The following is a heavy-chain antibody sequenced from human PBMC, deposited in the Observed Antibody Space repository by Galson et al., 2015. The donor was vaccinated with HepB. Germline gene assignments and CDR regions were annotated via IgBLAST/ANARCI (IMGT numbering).Heavy chain of an antibody. CDR2: INNNGNT. J-gene: IGHJ4*02. D-gene: IGHD1-14*01. CDR1: GGSNNNYW. CDR3: ARKSADHTGFDS. Sequence: TLSLTCSVSGGSNNNYWWSWVRQPAGKGLEWIGRINNNGNTNYNPSLKSRLTISVDTSKNQISLRLTSVTAADTAVYYCARKSADHTGFDSWGQGTLVTVSS. V-gene: IGHV4-4*07.